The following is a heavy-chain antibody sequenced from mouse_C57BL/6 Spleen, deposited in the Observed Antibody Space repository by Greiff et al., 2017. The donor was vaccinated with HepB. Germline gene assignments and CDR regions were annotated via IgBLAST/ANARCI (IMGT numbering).Heavy chain of an antibody. V-gene: IGHV1-69*01. J-gene: IGHJ3*01. CDR1: GYTFTSYW. CDR2: IDPSDSYT. CDR3: EILYPPWFAY. D-gene: IGHD2-12*01. Sequence: QVQLQQPGAELVMPGASVKLSCKASGYTFTSYWMHWVKQRPGQGLEWIGEIDPSDSYTNYNQKFKGKSTVTVDKSSSTAYMQLRRLTSEDSAVYFCEILYPPWFAYWGQGTLVTVSA.